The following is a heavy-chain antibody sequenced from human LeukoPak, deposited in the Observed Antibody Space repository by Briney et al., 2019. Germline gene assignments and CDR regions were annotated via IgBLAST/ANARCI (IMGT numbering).Heavy chain of an antibody. V-gene: IGHV3-48*02. D-gene: IGHD6-19*01. Sequence: PGGSLRLSCAASGFSFSTYSMNWVRQTPGKGLEWVSYISSSSSTIYYADSVKGRFTISRDNAKNSLYLHMNSLRDEDTAVYYCARGRAGYAFDIWGQGTMVTVSS. CDR3: ARGRAGYAFDI. J-gene: IGHJ3*02. CDR2: ISSSSSTI. CDR1: GFSFSTYS.